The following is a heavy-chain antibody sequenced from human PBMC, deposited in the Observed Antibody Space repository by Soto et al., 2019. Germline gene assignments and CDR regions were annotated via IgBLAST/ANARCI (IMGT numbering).Heavy chain of an antibody. Sequence: QVQLQESGPGLVKPSETLSLSCTVSGGSISSYYWSWIRQPPGKGLERIGDIPYSGRPNYNPSLKSRVTVPVATSTNQFPLKLSPVTAADTAVYYCARRWGRTFDSWGQGTLVTVSS. CDR2: IPYSGRP. CDR3: ARRWGRTFDS. CDR1: GGSISSYY. D-gene: IGHD1-26*01. V-gene: IGHV4-59*08. J-gene: IGHJ4*02.